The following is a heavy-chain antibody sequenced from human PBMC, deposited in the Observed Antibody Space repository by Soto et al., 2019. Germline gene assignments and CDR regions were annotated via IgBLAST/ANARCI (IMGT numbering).Heavy chain of an antibody. Sequence: SETLSLTCTVSGGSVSSGSYYWSWIRQPPGKELEWIGYIYYSGSTNYNPSLKSRVTISVDTSKNQFSLKLSSVTAADTAVYYCARTGIAVADSYYYYGMDVWGQGTTVTVSS. D-gene: IGHD6-19*01. J-gene: IGHJ6*02. CDR1: GGSVSSGSYY. CDR2: IYYSGST. CDR3: ARTGIAVADSYYYYGMDV. V-gene: IGHV4-61*01.